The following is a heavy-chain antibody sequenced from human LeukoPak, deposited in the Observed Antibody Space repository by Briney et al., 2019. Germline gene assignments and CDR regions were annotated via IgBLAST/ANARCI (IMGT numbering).Heavy chain of an antibody. D-gene: IGHD4-11*01. J-gene: IGHJ4*02. CDR3: ARGDDYSNLFDY. CDR2: IYYSGST. V-gene: IGHV4-31*03. CDR1: GGSISSGGYY. Sequence: SETLSLTCTVSGGSISSGGYYWSWIRQHPGKGLEWIGYIYYSGSTYYNPSLKSRVTISVDTSKNQFSLKLSSVTAADTAVYYCARGDDYSNLFDYWGQGTLVTVS.